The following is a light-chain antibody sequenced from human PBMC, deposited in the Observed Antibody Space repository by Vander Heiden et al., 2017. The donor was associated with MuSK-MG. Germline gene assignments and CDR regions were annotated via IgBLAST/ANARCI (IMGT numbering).Light chain of an antibody. CDR3: QQDGYTPNT. Sequence: EIVLTQSPGTLSLSPGERATLSCRASQSVYSNYLAWYQQKPAQAPRLLIYGASSRATGIPDKFSGSASGTDFTLTISRLEPEDFAVYYCQQDGYTPNTFGQGTKMEI. J-gene: IGKJ2*01. CDR1: QSVYSNY. V-gene: IGKV3-20*01. CDR2: GAS.